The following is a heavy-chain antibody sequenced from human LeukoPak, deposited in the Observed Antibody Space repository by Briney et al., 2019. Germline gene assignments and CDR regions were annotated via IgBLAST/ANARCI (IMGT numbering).Heavy chain of an antibody. V-gene: IGHV3-23*01. Sequence: TGGSLRLSCAASGFTFTTYAMSWVRQAPGKGLEWVSSISGSAGTTHYADSVKGRFTVPRDNSKNTLYLQVNGLRAEDTAVYYCAREVGHFDYWGQGTLVTVSS. CDR1: GFTFTTYA. D-gene: IGHD1-26*01. CDR2: ISGSAGTT. J-gene: IGHJ4*02. CDR3: AREVGHFDY.